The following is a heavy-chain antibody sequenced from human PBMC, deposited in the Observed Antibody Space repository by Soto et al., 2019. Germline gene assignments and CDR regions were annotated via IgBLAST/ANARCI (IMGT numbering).Heavy chain of an antibody. Sequence: SVKVSCKASGGTFNRFPISWVRQAPGQGLEWMGGIISILGTPIYAQMFQGKVTITADGPTSTAYMELRSLRSDDTAVYYCAIIAVARGNYWGQGTLVTVSS. V-gene: IGHV1-69*13. CDR2: IISILGTP. CDR3: AIIAVARGNY. J-gene: IGHJ4*02. D-gene: IGHD6-19*01. CDR1: GGTFNRFP.